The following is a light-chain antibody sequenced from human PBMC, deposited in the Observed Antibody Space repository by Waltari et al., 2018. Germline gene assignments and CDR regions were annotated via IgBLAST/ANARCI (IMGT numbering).Light chain of an antibody. Sequence: AIQLTQYPSSLSASVGDRVTITCRASQGIRSALAWFKQQPGETPKLLIYDAATLESGVPSSFSGSGSGTDFTLTISRLQPEDFATYYCQQFHNYPLTFGGGTKVEIK. V-gene: IGKV1D-13*01. CDR2: DAA. J-gene: IGKJ4*01. CDR3: QQFHNYPLT. CDR1: QGIRSA.